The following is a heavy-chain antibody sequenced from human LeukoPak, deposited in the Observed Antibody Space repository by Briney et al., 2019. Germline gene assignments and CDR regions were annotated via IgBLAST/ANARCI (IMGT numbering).Heavy chain of an antibody. CDR1: GYTFTSYY. Sequence: RASVKVSCKASGYTFTSYYMHWVRQAPGQGLEWMGWINPNSGGTNYAQKFQGRVTMTRDTSISTAYMELSRLRSDDTAVYYCARDPKRSWYGGAVDGRNWFDPWGQGTLVTVSS. CDR3: ARDPKRSWYGGAVDGRNWFDP. J-gene: IGHJ5*02. D-gene: IGHD6-13*01. V-gene: IGHV1-2*02. CDR2: INPNSGGT.